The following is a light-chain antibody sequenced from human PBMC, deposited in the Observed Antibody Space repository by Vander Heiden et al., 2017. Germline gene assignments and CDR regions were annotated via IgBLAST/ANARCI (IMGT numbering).Light chain of an antibody. CDR1: QSVSSY. J-gene: IGKJ3*01. CDR2: DAS. CDR3: QQRSNWPFFT. Sequence: EIVLTQSPAPLSLSPGERATLSCRASQSVSSYLAWYQQKPGQAPRLLIYDASNRATGIPARSSGSGSGTDFTLTISSLEPEDFAVYDCQQRSNWPFFTFGPGTKVDIK. V-gene: IGKV3-11*01.